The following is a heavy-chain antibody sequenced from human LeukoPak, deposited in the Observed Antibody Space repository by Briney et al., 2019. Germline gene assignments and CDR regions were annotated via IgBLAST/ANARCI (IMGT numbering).Heavy chain of an antibody. J-gene: IGHJ4*02. CDR2: IYYSGST. CDR1: GGSISSYY. Sequence: SETLSLTCTVSGGSISSYYWSWIRQPPGKGLEWMGYIYYSGSTNYNPSLKSRVTISVDTSKNQFSLKLSSVTAANTAVYYCARGEGNYFDYWGQGTLVTVSS. CDR3: ARGEGNYFDY. V-gene: IGHV4-59*01.